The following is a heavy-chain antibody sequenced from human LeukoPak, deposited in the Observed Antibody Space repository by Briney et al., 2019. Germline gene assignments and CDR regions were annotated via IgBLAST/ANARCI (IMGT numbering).Heavy chain of an antibody. D-gene: IGHD1-20*01. CDR1: GYTLTELS. CDR3: ATDLKSSLITGTPLDF. Sequence: ASVKVSCKVSGYTLTELSMHWVRQAPGKGLEWMGGFDPEDGETIYAQKFQGRVTMTEDTSTDTACMELSSLRSEDTAVCYCATDLKSSLITGTPLDFWGQGTLVTVSS. J-gene: IGHJ4*02. CDR2: FDPEDGET. V-gene: IGHV1-24*01.